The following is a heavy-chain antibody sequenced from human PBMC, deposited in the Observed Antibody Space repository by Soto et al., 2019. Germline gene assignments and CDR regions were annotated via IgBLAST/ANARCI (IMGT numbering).Heavy chain of an antibody. V-gene: IGHV4-59*01. CDR3: ARVDYTTVVTH. J-gene: IGHJ4*02. CDR1: GGSISSYY. CDR2: IYYSGST. Sequence: SETLSLTCTVSGGSISSYYWSWIRQPPGKGLEWIGYIYYSGSTNYNPSLKSRVTISVDTSKNQFSLKLSSVTAADTAVYYCARVDYTTVVTHRGQGTLVTVSS. D-gene: IGHD4-17*01.